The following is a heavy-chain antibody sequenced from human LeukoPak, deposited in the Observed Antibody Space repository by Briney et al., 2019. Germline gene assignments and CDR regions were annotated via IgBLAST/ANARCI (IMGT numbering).Heavy chain of an antibody. D-gene: IGHD1-26*01. CDR3: AKEKDSGSYYYYYYMDV. V-gene: IGHV3-23*01. CDR1: GFTFSDYY. Sequence: PGGSLRLSCAASGFTFSDYYMSWIRQAPGKELEWVSAISGSGGSTYYADSVKGRFTISRDNSKNTLYLQMNSLRAEDTAVYYCAKEKDSGSYYYYYYMDVWGKGTTVTVSS. CDR2: ISGSGGST. J-gene: IGHJ6*03.